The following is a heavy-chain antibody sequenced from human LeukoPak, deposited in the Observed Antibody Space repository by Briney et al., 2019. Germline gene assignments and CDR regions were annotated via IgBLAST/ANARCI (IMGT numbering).Heavy chain of an antibody. Sequence: GGSLRLSCAASGFTFSSYAMSWVRQAPGKGLEWVSSISSSSSYIYYADSVKGRFTISRDNAKNSLYLQMNSLRAEDTAVYYCARSFHSSSWYFDYWGQGTLVTVSS. V-gene: IGHV3-21*01. J-gene: IGHJ4*02. D-gene: IGHD6-13*01. CDR2: ISSSSSYI. CDR3: ARSFHSSSWYFDY. CDR1: GFTFSSYA.